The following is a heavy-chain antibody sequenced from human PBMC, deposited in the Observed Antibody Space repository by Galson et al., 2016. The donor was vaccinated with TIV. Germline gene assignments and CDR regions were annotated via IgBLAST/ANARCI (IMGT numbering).Heavy chain of an antibody. J-gene: IGHJ4*02. Sequence: SETLSLTCTVSGCSISSNLYYWGWIRQPPGKGLEWIAIIYYTGETYYNPSLESRISISIDTAKNQFSLKLMSVTAADTAVYYCARCGQWSTYYFDYWGQGTLVTVSS. V-gene: IGHV4-39*01. CDR1: GCSISSNLYY. CDR3: ARCGQWSTYYFDY. CDR2: IYYTGET. D-gene: IGHD2-15*01.